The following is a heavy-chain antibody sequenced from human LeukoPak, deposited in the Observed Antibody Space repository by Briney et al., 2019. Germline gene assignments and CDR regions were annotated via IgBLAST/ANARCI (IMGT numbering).Heavy chain of an antibody. CDR2: IIPIFGTA. J-gene: IGHJ4*02. D-gene: IGHD2-2*01. CDR3: ARDPAPYCSSTSCYL. V-gene: IGHV1-69*13. Sequence: SVKVSCKASGGTFSSYAISWVRQAPGQGLEWMGGIIPIFGTANYAQKLQGRVTITADESTSTAYMELSSLRSEDTAVYYCARDPAPYCSSTSCYLWGQGTLVTVSS. CDR1: GGTFSSYA.